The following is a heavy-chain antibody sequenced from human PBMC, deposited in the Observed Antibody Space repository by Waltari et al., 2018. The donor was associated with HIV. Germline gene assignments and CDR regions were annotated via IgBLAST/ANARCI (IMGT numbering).Heavy chain of an antibody. Sequence: QVQLVQSGSELKKPGASVKVSCTASGYSFTTHAINWVRQAPGQGLEWMGWIHTNTGNPTYAQGFTGRFVFSLDTSVSTAYLQISSLKAEDTAVYYCARAVSPNWFDPWGQGTLVAVSS. V-gene: IGHV7-4-1*02. CDR3: ARAVSPNWFDP. CDR2: IHTNTGNP. J-gene: IGHJ5*02. CDR1: GYSFTTHA.